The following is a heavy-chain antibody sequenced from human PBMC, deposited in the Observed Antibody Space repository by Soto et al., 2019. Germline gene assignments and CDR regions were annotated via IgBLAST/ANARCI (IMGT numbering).Heavy chain of an antibody. J-gene: IGHJ5*02. CDR2: IYYSGHT. V-gene: IGHV4-39*01. CDR3: AGNRGISAASTQGWFDL. CDR1: GGTISSSDYY. D-gene: IGHD6-13*01. Sequence: SETLSLTCTPSGGTISSSDYYWGRIRQPPGRGLEWIGSIYYSGHTYFNVSLRSRVSISIDKSKHQFSLTLRSMTAADTAIYYCAGNRGISAASTQGWFDLWGLGTLVTVSS.